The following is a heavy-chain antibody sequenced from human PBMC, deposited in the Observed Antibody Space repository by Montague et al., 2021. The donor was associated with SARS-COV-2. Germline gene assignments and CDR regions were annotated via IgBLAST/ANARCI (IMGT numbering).Heavy chain of an antibody. CDR3: ARVAELDVFSVYYYGLDV. Sequence: SETLSLTCCVPGCSHSGSDWSSHRQTPVTEMEYIPYIHYNRSTNFSPSLNSRVSISLDTSKNQFSLNLRSVTTADTAVYYCARVAELDVFSVYYYGLDVWGQGTTVTVSS. V-gene: IGHV4-59*01. CDR2: IHYNRST. CDR1: GCSHSGSD. J-gene: IGHJ6*02. D-gene: IGHD5/OR15-5a*01.